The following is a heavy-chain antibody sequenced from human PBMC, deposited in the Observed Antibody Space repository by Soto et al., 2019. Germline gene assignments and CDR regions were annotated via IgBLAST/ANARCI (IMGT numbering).Heavy chain of an antibody. J-gene: IGHJ4*02. V-gene: IGHV2-5*02. CDR3: AHSHYIVATGAFTY. CDR2: IYWDDDK. CDR1: GFSLSTSGVG. D-gene: IGHD5-12*01. Sequence: QITLKESGPTLVKPTQTLTLTCTFSGFSLSTSGVGVGWIRQPPGKALEWLALIYWDDDKRYSPSLKSRLTITKDTSKTQVVLTMTNMDPVDTATYYCAHSHYIVATGAFTYWGQGTLVTVSS.